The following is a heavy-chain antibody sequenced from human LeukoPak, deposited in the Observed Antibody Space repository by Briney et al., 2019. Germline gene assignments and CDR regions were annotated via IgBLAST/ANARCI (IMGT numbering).Heavy chain of an antibody. J-gene: IGHJ4*02. V-gene: IGHV1-69*13. Sequence: ASVKVSCKASGGTFSSYAISWVRQAPGQGLEWMGGIIPIFGTANYAQKFQGRVTITADESTSTAYMELSSLRVEDTAVFYCARDQYDTWSRRGNFDSWGQGTLVIVSS. CDR1: GGTFSSYA. CDR2: IIPIFGTA. D-gene: IGHD3-3*01. CDR3: ARDQYDTWSRRGNFDS.